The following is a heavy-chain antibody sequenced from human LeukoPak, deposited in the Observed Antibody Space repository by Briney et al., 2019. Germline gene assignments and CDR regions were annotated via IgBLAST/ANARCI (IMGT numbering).Heavy chain of an antibody. CDR1: GYTFTGYY. J-gene: IGHJ4*02. CDR2: INPSGGST. V-gene: IGHV1-46*01. D-gene: IGHD3-16*01. CDR3: ARDWATYYFDY. Sequence: ASVKVSCKASGYTFTGYYMHWVRQAPGQGLEWMGIINPSGGSTSYAQKFQGRVTMTRDMSTSTVYMELSSLRSEDTAVYYCARDWATYYFDYWGQGTLVTVSS.